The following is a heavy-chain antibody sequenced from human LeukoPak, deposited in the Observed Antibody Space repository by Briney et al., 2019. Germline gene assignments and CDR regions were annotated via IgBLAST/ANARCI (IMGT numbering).Heavy chain of an antibody. CDR1: GYNFKNYD. J-gene: IGHJ4*02. Sequence: ASVKVSCKASGYNFKNYDINWVRQATGQGLEWMGWMNPNSGNTGFAQKFQDRVSMTRDTSINTAYMELTSLRSRDTAGYYCARATPGGLHGYSFDYWGQGTVVTVYS. D-gene: IGHD5-24*01. CDR2: MNPNSGNT. CDR3: ARATPGGLHGYSFDY. V-gene: IGHV1-8*02.